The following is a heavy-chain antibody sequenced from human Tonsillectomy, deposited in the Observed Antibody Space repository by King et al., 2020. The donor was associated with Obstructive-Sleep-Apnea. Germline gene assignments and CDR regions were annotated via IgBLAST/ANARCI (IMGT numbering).Heavy chain of an antibody. CDR3: AKDLNDYVWGSYRIFDY. CDR1: GFTFSSYA. V-gene: IGHV3-23*04. Sequence: DVQLVESGGGLVQPGGSLRLSCAASGFTFSSYAMSWVRQAPGKGLEWVSSISSSGGGSYYADSVKGRFTISRDNSINTLDFQMSSLRAEDTAVYYCAKDLNDYVWGSYRIFDYWGQGTLVTVSS. J-gene: IGHJ4*02. D-gene: IGHD3-16*02. CDR2: ISSSGGGS.